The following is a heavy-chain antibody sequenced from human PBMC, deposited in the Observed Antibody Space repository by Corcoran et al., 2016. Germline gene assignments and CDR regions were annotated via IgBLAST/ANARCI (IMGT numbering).Heavy chain of an antibody. CDR1: GYTFTSYA. J-gene: IGHJ6*02. CDR2: INAGNGNT. V-gene: IGHV1-3*01. D-gene: IGHD4-17*01. Sequence: QVQLVQSGAEVKKPGASVKVSCKASGYTFTSYAMHWVRQAPGQRLEWMGWINAGNGNTKYSQKFQGRVTITRDTSASTAYMELSSLRSEDTAVYYCARSRGPGHYGDYVRSYYYYGMDVWGQGTTVTVSS. CDR3: ARSRGPGHYGDYVRSYYYYGMDV.